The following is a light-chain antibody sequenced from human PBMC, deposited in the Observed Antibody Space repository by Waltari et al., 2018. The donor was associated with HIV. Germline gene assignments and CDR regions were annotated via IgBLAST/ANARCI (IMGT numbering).Light chain of an antibody. J-gene: IGKJ1*01. CDR3: QQYNNWPT. CDR1: QSVSSN. CDR2: GAS. V-gene: IGKV3-15*01. Sequence: EIVMTQSPATLSVSPGERATPSCRASQSVSSNLAWYQQKPGQSPRLLIYGASTRATGIPARFSGSVSGTEFTHTRSSLQSEDFAVYYCQQYNNWPTFGQGTKVEIK.